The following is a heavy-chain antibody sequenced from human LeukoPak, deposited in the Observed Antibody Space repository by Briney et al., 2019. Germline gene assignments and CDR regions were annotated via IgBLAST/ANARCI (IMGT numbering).Heavy chain of an antibody. Sequence: SGPTLVNPTQTLTLTCTFSGLSLSKSGVGVGWILQPPGKALSWLALIYWDDDKRYSPSLKSRLTITKDTSKNQVVLTMTNMDPVDTATYYCAHIGYYYDSSGYYRLGDAFDIWGQGTMVTVSS. CDR1: GLSLSKSGVG. CDR3: AHIGYYYDSSGYYRLGDAFDI. D-gene: IGHD3-22*01. CDR2: IYWDDDK. V-gene: IGHV2-5*02. J-gene: IGHJ3*02.